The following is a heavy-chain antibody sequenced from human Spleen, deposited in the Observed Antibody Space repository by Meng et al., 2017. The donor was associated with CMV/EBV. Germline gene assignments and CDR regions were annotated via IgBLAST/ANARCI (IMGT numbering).Heavy chain of an antibody. V-gene: IGHV3-21*01. Sequence: GGSLRLSCEASGFSFTRYTMNWVRQAPGKGLEWVSSSSSRSFYIYYADSLKGRFTISRDNAKNSLYLQMNSLRAEDTAVYYCAREERDYDFWSGYYKFDYWGQGTLVTVSS. CDR1: GFSFTRYT. CDR2: SSSRSFYI. D-gene: IGHD3-3*01. J-gene: IGHJ4*02. CDR3: AREERDYDFWSGYYKFDY.